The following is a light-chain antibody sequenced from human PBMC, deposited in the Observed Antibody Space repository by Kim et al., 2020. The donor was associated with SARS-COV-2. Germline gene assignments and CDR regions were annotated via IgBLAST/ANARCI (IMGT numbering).Light chain of an antibody. CDR1: DSDVGSYNL. J-gene: IGLJ2*01. CDR3: CSYAGSSDVV. CDR2: EVS. V-gene: IGLV2-23*02. Sequence: GQSSTSSCTGPDSDVGSYNLVSWYQQHPGKAPKLMIYEVSKRPSGVSNRFSGSKSGNTASLTISGLQAEDEADYYCCSYAGSSDVVFGGGTQLTVL.